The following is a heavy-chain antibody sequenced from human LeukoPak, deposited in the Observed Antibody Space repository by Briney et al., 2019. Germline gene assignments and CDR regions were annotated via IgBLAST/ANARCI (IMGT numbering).Heavy chain of an antibody. J-gene: IGHJ5*02. CDR2: IYPGDSDT. V-gene: IGHV5-51*01. D-gene: IGHD1-26*01. Sequence: EVQLVQSGAEVKKPGESLKISCKGSGYSFTNYWIGWVRQMPGKGLEWMGIIYPGDSDTRYSPSFQGQVTISADKSISTAYLQWSSLKASDTAVYYCARLPTIVGARRWFDPWGQGTLVTVSS. CDR3: ARLPTIVGARRWFDP. CDR1: GYSFTNYW.